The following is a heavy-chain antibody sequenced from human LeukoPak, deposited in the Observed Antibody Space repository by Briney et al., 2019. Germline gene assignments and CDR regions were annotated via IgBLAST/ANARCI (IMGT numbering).Heavy chain of an antibody. Sequence: ASVKVSCKASGYTFTGYYMHWVRQAPGQGLEWMGWINPNSGGTNYAQKFQGRVTMTRDTSISTAYMELSRLRSDDTAVYYCARLTGDGGEFEVVWGKGTTVTVSS. CDR2: INPNSGGT. CDR1: GYTFTGYY. CDR3: ARLTGDGGEFEVV. D-gene: IGHD7-27*01. V-gene: IGHV1-2*02. J-gene: IGHJ6*04.